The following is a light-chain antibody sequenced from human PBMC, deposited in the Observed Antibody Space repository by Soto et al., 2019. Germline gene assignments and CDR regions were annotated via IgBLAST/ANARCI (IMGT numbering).Light chain of an antibody. CDR3: QQYGSSPRVT. CDR2: GAS. Sequence: EIGLTQSPGTLSLSPGERATLSCRASQSVSSSYLAWYQQKTGQAPRLLIYGASSRATGIPDRFSGSGSWTDFTLTISGLEPEDVAVYYCQQYGSSPRVTFGGGTKVEIK. V-gene: IGKV3-20*01. CDR1: QSVSSSY. J-gene: IGKJ4*01.